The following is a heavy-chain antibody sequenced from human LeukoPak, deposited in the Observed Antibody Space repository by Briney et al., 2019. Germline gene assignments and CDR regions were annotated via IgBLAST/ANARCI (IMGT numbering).Heavy chain of an antibody. CDR1: GYTFTGYY. V-gene: IGHV1-2*02. J-gene: IGHJ4*02. CDR3: ARLDYYGSESDY. D-gene: IGHD3-10*01. CDR2: INPNSGGT. Sequence: ASVRVSCKASGYTFTGYYMHWVRQAPGQGLEWMGWINPNSGGTNYAQKFQGRVTMTRDTSISTAYMELSRLRSDDTAVYYCARLDYYGSESDYWGQGTLVTVSS.